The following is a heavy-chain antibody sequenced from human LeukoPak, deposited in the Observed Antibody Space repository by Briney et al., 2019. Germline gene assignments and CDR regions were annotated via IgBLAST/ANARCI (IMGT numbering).Heavy chain of an antibody. CDR2: IKQDGSEK. CDR3: ARDERGYYSP. J-gene: IGHJ5*02. D-gene: IGHD3-22*01. CDR1: GFTFSSYE. Sequence: PGGSLRPSCAASGFTFSSYEMNWVRQAPGKGLEWVANIKQDGSEKYYVDSVKGRFTISRDNAKNSLYLQMNSLRAEDTAVYYCARDERGYYSPWGQGTLVTVSS. V-gene: IGHV3-7*01.